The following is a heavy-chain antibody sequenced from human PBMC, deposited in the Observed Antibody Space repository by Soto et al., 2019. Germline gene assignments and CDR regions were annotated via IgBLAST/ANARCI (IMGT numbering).Heavy chain of an antibody. V-gene: IGHV3-15*01. D-gene: IGHD3-10*01. CDR1: GFTFSNAW. Sequence: PGGSLRLSCAASGFTFSNAWMSWVRQAPGKGLEWVGRIKSKTDGGTTDYAAPVKGRFTISRDDSKNTLYLQMNSLKTEDTAVYYCTTANLRTWFGELPINRGQGTLVTVSS. J-gene: IGHJ1*01. CDR3: TTANLRTWFGELPIN. CDR2: IKSKTDGGTT.